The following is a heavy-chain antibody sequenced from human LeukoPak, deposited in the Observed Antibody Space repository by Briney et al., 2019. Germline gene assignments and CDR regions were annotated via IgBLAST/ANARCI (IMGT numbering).Heavy chain of an antibody. J-gene: IGHJ4*02. CDR2: INPNSGGT. Sequence: ASVKVSCKASGYTFTGYYMHWVRQAPGQGLEWMGWINPNSGGTNYAQKFQGRVTMTRDTSISTAYMELSRLRSDDTAAYYCARGDYYDSSGYYSYFDYWGQGTLVTVSS. CDR1: GYTFTGYY. D-gene: IGHD3-22*01. V-gene: IGHV1-2*02. CDR3: ARGDYYDSSGYYSYFDY.